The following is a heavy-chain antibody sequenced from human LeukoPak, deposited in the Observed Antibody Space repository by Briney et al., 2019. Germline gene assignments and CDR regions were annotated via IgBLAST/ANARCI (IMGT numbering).Heavy chain of an antibody. CDR1: GFTFSSYG. V-gene: IGHV3-30*18. D-gene: IGHD4-23*01. CDR3: AKDYGGAMSGSVDY. CDR2: ISYDGSNK. Sequence: PGGSLRLSCAASGFTFSSYGMHWVRQAPGKGLEWVAVISYDGSNKYYADSVKGRFTISRDNSKNTLYLQMNSLRAEDTAVYYCAKDYGGAMSGSVDYWGQGTLVTVSS. J-gene: IGHJ4*02.